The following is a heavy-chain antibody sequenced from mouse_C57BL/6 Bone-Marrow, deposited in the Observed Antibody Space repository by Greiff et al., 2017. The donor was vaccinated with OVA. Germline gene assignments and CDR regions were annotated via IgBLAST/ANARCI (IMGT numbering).Heavy chain of an antibody. CDR3: AREAYYYGRDY. D-gene: IGHD1-1*01. V-gene: IGHV1-81*01. Sequence: QVHVKQSGAELARPGASVKLSCKASGYTFTSYGISWVKQRTGQGLEWIGEIYPRSGNTYYNEKFKGKATLTADKSSSTAYMELRSLTSEDSAVYVCAREAYYYGRDYWGQGTTLTVSS. CDR2: IYPRSGNT. CDR1: GYTFTSYG. J-gene: IGHJ2*01.